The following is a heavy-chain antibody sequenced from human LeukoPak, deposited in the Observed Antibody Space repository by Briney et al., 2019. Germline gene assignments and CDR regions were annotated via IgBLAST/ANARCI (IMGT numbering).Heavy chain of an antibody. CDR2: IKQDGSEK. CDR1: GFTFSSYW. J-gene: IGHJ4*02. D-gene: IGHD3-9*01. Sequence: GGSLRLSCAASGFTFSSYWMSWVRQAPGKGLEWVANIKQDGSEKYYVDSVKGRFTISRDNAKNSLYLQMNSLRAEDTAVYYCARLYYDILTAHPAFDYWGQGTLVTVSS. V-gene: IGHV3-7*01. CDR3: ARLYYDILTAHPAFDY.